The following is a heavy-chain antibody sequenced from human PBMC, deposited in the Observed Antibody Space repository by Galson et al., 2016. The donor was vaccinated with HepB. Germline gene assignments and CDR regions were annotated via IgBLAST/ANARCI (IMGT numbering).Heavy chain of an antibody. CDR1: GFTFSSYS. J-gene: IGHJ4*02. CDR3: AKDGLSGYPPSYFAGYYFDY. D-gene: IGHD1-26*01. V-gene: IGHV3-48*01. Sequence: SLRLSCAASGFTFSSYSMNWVRQAPGKGLEWVSYISSSSSTIYYADSVKGRFTISRDNAKNSLYLQMNSLRAEDTAVYYCAKDGLSGYPPSYFAGYYFDYWGQGTLVTVSS. CDR2: ISSSSSTI.